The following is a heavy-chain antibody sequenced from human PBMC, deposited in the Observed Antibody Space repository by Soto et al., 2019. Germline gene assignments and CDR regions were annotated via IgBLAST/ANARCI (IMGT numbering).Heavy chain of an antibody. CDR1: GFSFSHYG. J-gene: IGHJ4*02. V-gene: IGHV3-33*01. D-gene: IGHD4-4*01. Sequence: QVQLVESGGGVVQPGRSLRLSCAASGFSFSHYGMFWVRQAPGKGLEWVAMIWYDGSKTYYADSVKGRLISSRDNSKNTLYLQMDSLRAEDTALYYCARVGTVPVLKYFGSWGQGTLVTVSS. CDR3: ARVGTVPVLKYFGS. CDR2: IWYDGSKT.